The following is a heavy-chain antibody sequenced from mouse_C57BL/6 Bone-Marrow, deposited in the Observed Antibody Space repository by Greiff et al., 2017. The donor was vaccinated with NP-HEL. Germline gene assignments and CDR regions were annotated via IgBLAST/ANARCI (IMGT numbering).Heavy chain of an antibody. D-gene: IGHD1-1*01. J-gene: IGHJ2*01. CDR2: IDPENGDT. CDR3: TTLITTVVAEYYFDY. V-gene: IGHV14-4*01. CDR1: GFNIKDDY. Sequence: DVQLQESGAELVRPGASVKLSCTASGFNIKDDYMHWVKQRPEQGLEWIGWIDPENGDTEYASKFQGKATITADTSSNTAYLQLSSLTSEDTAVYYCTTLITTVVAEYYFDYWGQGTTLTVSS.